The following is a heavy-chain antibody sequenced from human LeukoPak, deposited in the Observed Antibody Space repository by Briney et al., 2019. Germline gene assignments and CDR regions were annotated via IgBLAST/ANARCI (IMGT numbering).Heavy chain of an antibody. D-gene: IGHD1-26*01. V-gene: IGHV1-2*02. CDR1: VYTFTGYY. CDR3: ARDGHCSGSYYAWFDP. CDR2: INPNSGGT. J-gene: IGHJ5*02. Sequence: GASVKLSCKASVYTFTGYYMNWVRQAPGQGLEWRGWINPNSGGTNYAQKFQGRVTMTRDTSISTAYMELSRLRSDDTAVYYSARDGHCSGSYYAWFDPWGQGTLVTVSS.